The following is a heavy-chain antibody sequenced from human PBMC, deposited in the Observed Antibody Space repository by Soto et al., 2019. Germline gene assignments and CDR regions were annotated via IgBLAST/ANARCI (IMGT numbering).Heavy chain of an antibody. CDR3: TKGGWLDV. D-gene: IGHD2-15*01. CDR2: INPSIGTT. Sequence: EVQLLESGGGLVQPGGSLRLACDASGFSFSTYEMTWARQAPGKGLEWVAFINPSIGTTHYADSVKGRFTISRDNSKDTLYLQLTSLRVEDTAVYYCTKGGWLDVWGQGTTVTVSS. V-gene: IGHV3-23*01. CDR1: GFSFSTYE. J-gene: IGHJ6*02.